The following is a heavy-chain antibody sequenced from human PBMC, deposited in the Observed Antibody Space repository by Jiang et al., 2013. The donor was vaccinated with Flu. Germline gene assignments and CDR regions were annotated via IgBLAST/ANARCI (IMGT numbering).Heavy chain of an antibody. CDR3: ARGSPHYYAMDV. Sequence: SQTLSLTCAISGDSVSSDSAAWNWVRQSPSRGLEWLGRTYYGSQWYNEYATSVQSRITIKPDTSKNQFSLQLNSVTPEDTAVYYCARGSPHYYAMDVWDQGTTVTVSS. CDR1: GDSVSSDSAA. CDR2: TYYGSQWYN. V-gene: IGHV6-1*01. J-gene: IGHJ6*02.